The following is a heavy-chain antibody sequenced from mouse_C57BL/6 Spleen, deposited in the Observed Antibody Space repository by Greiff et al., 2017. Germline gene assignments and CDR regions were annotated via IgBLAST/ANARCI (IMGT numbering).Heavy chain of an antibody. CDR2: ISDGGSYT. D-gene: IGHD1-1*01. CDR1: GFTFTSYA. V-gene: IGHV5-4*01. Sequence: EVQGVESGGGLVKPGGSLKLSCAASGFTFTSYAMSWVRQTPEKSLEWVATISDGGSYTYYPDNVKGRFTISRDNAKNNLYLQMSHLKSEDTAMYYCARDGSSVDYWGQGTTLTVSS. CDR3: ARDGSSVDY. J-gene: IGHJ2*01.